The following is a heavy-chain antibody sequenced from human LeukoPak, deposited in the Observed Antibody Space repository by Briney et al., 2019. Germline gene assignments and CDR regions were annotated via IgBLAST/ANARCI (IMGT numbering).Heavy chain of an antibody. V-gene: IGHV3-21*01. CDR2: ISSSSSYI. CDR3: ARDSTPRLAYDSSGPR. Sequence: PGGSLRLSCAASGFTFSSYSMNWVRQAPGKGLEWVSSISSSSSYIYYADSVKGRFTISGDNAKNSLYLQMNSLRAEDTAVYYCARDSTPRLAYDSSGPRWGQGTLVTVSS. J-gene: IGHJ4*02. D-gene: IGHD3-22*01. CDR1: GFTFSSYS.